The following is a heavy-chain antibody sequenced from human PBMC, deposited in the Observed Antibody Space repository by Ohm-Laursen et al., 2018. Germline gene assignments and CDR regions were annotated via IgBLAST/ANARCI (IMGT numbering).Heavy chain of an antibody. V-gene: IGHV1-69*01. CDR2: IIPIFGTA. Sequence: GSSVKVSCKASGGTFSSYAISWVRQAPGQGLEWMGGIIPIFGTANYAQKFQGRVTITADESTSTAYMELSSLRSDDTAVYYCARGPQLERQVELFYWGQGTLVTVSS. CDR1: GGTFSSYA. J-gene: IGHJ4*02. D-gene: IGHD1-1*01. CDR3: ARGPQLERQVELFY.